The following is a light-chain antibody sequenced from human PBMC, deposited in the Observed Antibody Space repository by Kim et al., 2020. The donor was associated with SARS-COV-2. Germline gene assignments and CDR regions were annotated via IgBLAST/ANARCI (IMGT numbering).Light chain of an antibody. Sequence: SASVRDSVTITCRASQSIDNWLAWYQQKPGTAPKILIYKASSLEGGAPSRFSGGGFGTEFTLTITSLQPDDFATYYCQQYNTYPYTFGQGTKLEI. CDR1: QSIDNW. V-gene: IGKV1-5*03. CDR3: QQYNTYPYT. J-gene: IGKJ2*01. CDR2: KAS.